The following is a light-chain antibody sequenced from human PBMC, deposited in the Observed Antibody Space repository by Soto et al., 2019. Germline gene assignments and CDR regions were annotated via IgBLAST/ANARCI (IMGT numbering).Light chain of an antibody. V-gene: IGLV3-21*04. CDR1: NIENKR. J-gene: IGLJ2*01. Sequence: SYELTQPPSVSVAPGKTAMITCGGNNIENKRVFWYQQKAGQAPVLVISYDSDRPSGIPERFSGSNSGNTATLSISRVGAGDEADYYCQVWDPDSDHVIFGGGTKVTVL. CDR3: QVWDPDSDHVI. CDR2: YDS.